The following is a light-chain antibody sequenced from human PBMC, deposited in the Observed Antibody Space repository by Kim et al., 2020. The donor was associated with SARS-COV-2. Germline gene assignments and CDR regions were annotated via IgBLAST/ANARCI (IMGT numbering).Light chain of an antibody. V-gene: IGKV1-8*01. CDR1: QDISIY. Sequence: ASTGDRVTITCRASQDISIYLAWYQQKPGKAPNLLIYAAYTLQSGVPSRFSGSGSGTDFTLTISCLQSEDSATYYCQQYYTSPRTFGPGTKVDIK. J-gene: IGKJ3*01. CDR3: QQYYTSPRT. CDR2: AAY.